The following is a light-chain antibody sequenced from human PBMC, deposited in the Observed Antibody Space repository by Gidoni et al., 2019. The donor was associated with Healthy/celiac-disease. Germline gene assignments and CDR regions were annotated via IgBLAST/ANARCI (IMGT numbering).Light chain of an antibody. Sequence: EIVLTQSPATLSLSPGERATLSCRASQSVSSYLAWYQQKPGQAPRLLIYDASSRATGIPARFSGSGSGADFTLTSSSLEPEDLAVYYCQQGSNWPLTFGGGTKVEIK. CDR3: QQGSNWPLT. V-gene: IGKV3-11*01. J-gene: IGKJ4*01. CDR2: DAS. CDR1: QSVSSY.